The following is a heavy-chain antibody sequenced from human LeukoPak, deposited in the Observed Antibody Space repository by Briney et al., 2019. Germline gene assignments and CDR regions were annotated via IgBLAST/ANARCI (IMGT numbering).Heavy chain of an antibody. V-gene: IGHV1-2*02. CDR3: ARARFLEWLPYGMDV. D-gene: IGHD3-3*01. CDR2: INPNSGGT. CDR1: GYTFTGYY. Sequence: ASVKVSCKASGYTFTGYYMHWVRQALGQGLEWMGWINPNSGGTNYAQKFQGRVTMTRDTSISTAYMELSRLRSDDTAVYYCARARFLEWLPYGMDVWDQGTTVTVSS. J-gene: IGHJ6*02.